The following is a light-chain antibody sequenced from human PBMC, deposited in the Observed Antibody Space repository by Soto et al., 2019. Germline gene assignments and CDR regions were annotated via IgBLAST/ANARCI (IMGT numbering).Light chain of an antibody. V-gene: IGKV1-33*01. J-gene: IGKJ5*01. CDR3: QHCDSLPLT. Sequence: IQLTQSPSSLYPSVGDRVTITCQASQAIRTALGWYQQKPGKVPKLLIYDASNLETGVPSRFSGSGSGTDFNFTISRLQTEDIATYYCQHCDSLPLTFGQGTRLEIK. CDR2: DAS. CDR1: QAIRTA.